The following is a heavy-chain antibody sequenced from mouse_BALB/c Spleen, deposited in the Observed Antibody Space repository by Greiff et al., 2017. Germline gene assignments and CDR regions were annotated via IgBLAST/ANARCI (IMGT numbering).Heavy chain of an antibody. CDR3: ASYPYYAMDY. CDR1: GFTFTDYY. CDR2: IRNKANGYTT. Sequence: EVKLMESGGGLVQPGGSLRLSCATSGFTFTDYYMSWVRQPPGKALEWLGFIRNKANGYTTEYSASVKGRFTISRDNSQSILYLQMNTLRAEDSATYYCASYPYYAMDYWGQGTSVTVSS. J-gene: IGHJ4*01. V-gene: IGHV7-3*02.